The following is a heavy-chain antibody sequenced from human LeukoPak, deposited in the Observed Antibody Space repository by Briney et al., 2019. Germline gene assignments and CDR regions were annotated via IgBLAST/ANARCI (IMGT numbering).Heavy chain of an antibody. D-gene: IGHD3-3*01. V-gene: IGHV4-59*08. CDR1: GYSISTYY. J-gene: IGHJ2*01. CDR2: IYDSGST. Sequence: PSETLSLTCTVSGYSISTYYWSWIRQPPGKGLEWIGYIYDSGSTNYNPSLKSRVTISVDTSKNQFSLKLSSVTAADTAVYYCARYYETHWYFDLWGRGTLVTVSS. CDR3: ARYYETHWYFDL.